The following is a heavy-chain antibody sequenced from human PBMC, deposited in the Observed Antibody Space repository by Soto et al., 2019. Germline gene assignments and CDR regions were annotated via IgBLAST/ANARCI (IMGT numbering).Heavy chain of an antibody. D-gene: IGHD4-17*01. CDR1: GFSLSTSGMR. J-gene: IGHJ3*02. Sequence: SGPTLVNPTQTLTLTCTFSGFSLSTSGMRVSWIRQPPGKALEWLARIDWDDDKFYSTSLKTRLTISKDTSKNQVVLTMTNMDPVDTATYYCARNGATVVNAFDIWGQGTIVTVSS. V-gene: IGHV2-70*04. CDR2: IDWDDDK. CDR3: ARNGATVVNAFDI.